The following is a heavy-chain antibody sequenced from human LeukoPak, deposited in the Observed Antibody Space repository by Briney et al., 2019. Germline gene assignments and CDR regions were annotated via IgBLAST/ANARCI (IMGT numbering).Heavy chain of an antibody. Sequence: SETLSLTCAVYGGSFSGYYWSWIRQSPGKGLEWIGEINHSGSINYNPSLKSRVTVSVDSSRNKFSLKLSSVTAADTAMYYCAFTTGNYYLDYWGQGTLVTVSS. CDR3: AFTTGNYYLDY. CDR2: INHSGSI. CDR1: GGSFSGYY. V-gene: IGHV4-34*01. D-gene: IGHD1-7*01. J-gene: IGHJ4*02.